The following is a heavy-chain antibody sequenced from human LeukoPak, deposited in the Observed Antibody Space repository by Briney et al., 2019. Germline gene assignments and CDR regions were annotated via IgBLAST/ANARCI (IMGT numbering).Heavy chain of an antibody. D-gene: IGHD3-22*01. CDR3: AREGYYDSSGYFDY. CDR2: IYYSEST. V-gene: IGHV4-59*01. J-gene: IGHJ4*02. Sequence: SETLSLTCTVSGGSISSYYWSWIRQPPGKGLEWIGYIYYSESTNYNPSLKSRVTISVDTSKNQFSPKLSSVTAADTAVYYCAREGYYDSSGYFDYWGQGTLVTVSS. CDR1: GGSISSYY.